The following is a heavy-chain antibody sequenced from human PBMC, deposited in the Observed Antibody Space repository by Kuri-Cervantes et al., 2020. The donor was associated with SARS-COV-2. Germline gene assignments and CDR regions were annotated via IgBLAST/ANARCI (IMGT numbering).Heavy chain of an antibody. Sequence: SVKVSCKASGGTFSSYAISWVRQAPGQGLEWLGGIIPIFGTANYAQKFQGRVTITADESTSTTYMELSSLRSEDTAVYYWSRDRGVRGVIIYYYYGMDVWGQGTTVTVSS. V-gene: IGHV1-69*13. CDR3: SRDRGVRGVIIYYYYGMDV. CDR2: IIPIFGTA. J-gene: IGHJ6*02. D-gene: IGHD3-10*01. CDR1: GGTFSSYA.